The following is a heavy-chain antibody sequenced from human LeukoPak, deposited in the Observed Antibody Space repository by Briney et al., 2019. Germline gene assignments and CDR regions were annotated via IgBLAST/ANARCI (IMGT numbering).Heavy chain of an antibody. V-gene: IGHV3-23*01. CDR3: AKDHDFWSGPTTKIDY. J-gene: IGHJ4*02. D-gene: IGHD3-3*01. CDR1: GFTFSSYA. CDR2: ISGSGSST. Sequence: GGSLRLSCAASGFTFSSYAMSWVRQAPGKGLDWVSAISGSGSSTYYADSVKGRFTISRDNSKNTLYLQMNSLRAEDTAVYYCAKDHDFWSGPTTKIDYWGQGTLVTVSS.